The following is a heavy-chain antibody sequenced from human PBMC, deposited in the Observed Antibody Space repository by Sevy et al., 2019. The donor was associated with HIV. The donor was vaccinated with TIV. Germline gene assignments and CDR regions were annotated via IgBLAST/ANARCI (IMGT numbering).Heavy chain of an antibody. J-gene: IGHJ4*02. CDR1: GFTFSSYA. CDR3: ARNLDMGVVATSPGSEYFDY. CDR2: ISGGGGST. Sequence: GGSLRLSCAASGFTFSSYAMSWVRQAPGKGLEWVSAISGGGGSTYYADSVKGRFTISRDNSKNTLYLQMNSLRAEDTAVYYCARNLDMGVVATSPGSEYFDYWGQGTLVTVSS. D-gene: IGHD5-12*01. V-gene: IGHV3-23*01.